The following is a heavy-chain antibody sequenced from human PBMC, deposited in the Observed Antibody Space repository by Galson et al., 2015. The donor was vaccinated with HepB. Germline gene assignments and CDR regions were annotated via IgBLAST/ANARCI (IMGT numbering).Heavy chain of an antibody. CDR3: ARVQSPPTPWIQLWLLVYYYGMDV. Sequence: SVKVSCKASGGTFSSYAISWVRQAPGQGLEWMGGIIPIFGTANYAQKFQGRVTITADESTSTAYMELSSLRSEDTAVYYCARVQSPPTPWIQLWLLVYYYGMDVWGQGTTVTVSS. CDR1: GGTFSSYA. D-gene: IGHD5-18*01. CDR2: IIPIFGTA. J-gene: IGHJ6*02. V-gene: IGHV1-69*13.